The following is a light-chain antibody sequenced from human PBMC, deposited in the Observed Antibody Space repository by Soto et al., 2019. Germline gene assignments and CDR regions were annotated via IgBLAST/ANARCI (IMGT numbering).Light chain of an antibody. J-gene: IGLJ2*01. CDR3: QSYDSSIVV. Sequence: NFMLTQPHSVSESPGKTVTISCTRSSGIIASNYVQWYQQRPGSAPTTVIFEDYQRPSGVPDRFFGSIDISSNSASLTISGLKTEDEDDYYCQSYDSSIVVFGGGTELTVL. CDR1: SGIIASNY. CDR2: EDY. V-gene: IGLV6-57*03.